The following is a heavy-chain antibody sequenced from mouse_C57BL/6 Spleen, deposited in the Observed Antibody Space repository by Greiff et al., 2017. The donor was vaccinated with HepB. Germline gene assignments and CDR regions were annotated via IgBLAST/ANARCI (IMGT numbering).Heavy chain of an antibody. Sequence: VQGVESGAELVRPGASVTLSCKASGYTFTDYEMHWVKQTPVHGLEWIGAIDPETGGTAYNQKFKGKAILTADKSSSTAYMELRSLTSEDSAVYYCTRNSNYFSWFAYWGQGTLVTVSA. V-gene: IGHV1-15*01. J-gene: IGHJ3*01. D-gene: IGHD2-5*01. CDR3: TRNSNYFSWFAY. CDR1: GYTFTDYE. CDR2: IDPETGGT.